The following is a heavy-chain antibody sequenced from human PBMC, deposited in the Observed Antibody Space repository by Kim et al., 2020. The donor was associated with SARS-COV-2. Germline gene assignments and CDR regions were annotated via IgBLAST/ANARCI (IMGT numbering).Heavy chain of an antibody. V-gene: IGHV5-51*01. D-gene: IGHD1-26*01. Sequence: TPSLQGLVTISADKSISTAYLQWSSLKASDTAMYYCASLLGRSGSYFDYWGQGTLVTVSS. CDR3: ASLLGRSGSYFDY. J-gene: IGHJ4*02.